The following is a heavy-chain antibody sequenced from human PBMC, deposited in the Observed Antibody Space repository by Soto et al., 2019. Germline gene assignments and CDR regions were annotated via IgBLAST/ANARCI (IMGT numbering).Heavy chain of an antibody. V-gene: IGHV3-33*01. J-gene: IGHJ4*02. D-gene: IGHD1-20*01. CDR2: IWYDGSNK. CDR3: ARMVSALDY. Sequence: SLRLSCAAPGFTFSSYGMHWVRQAPGKGLEWVAVIWYDGSNKYYADSVKGRFTISRDNSKNTLYLQMNSLRAEDTAVYYCARMVSALDYWGQGTLGTVSS. CDR1: GFTFSSYG.